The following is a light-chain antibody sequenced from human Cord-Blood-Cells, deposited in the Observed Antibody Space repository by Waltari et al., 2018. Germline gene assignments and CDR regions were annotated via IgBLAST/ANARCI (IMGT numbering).Light chain of an antibody. J-gene: IGLJ3*02. CDR3: CSYAGSYTWV. Sequence: QSALTQPRSVSGSPGQSVTISCTGTSSDVGGYNYVSWYQQHPGKAPKLMSYDVIKRPSGVPDRFSGSKSGNTASLTISGLQAEEEADYYCCSYAGSYTWVFGGGTKLTVL. CDR2: DVI. V-gene: IGLV2-11*01. CDR1: SSDVGGYNY.